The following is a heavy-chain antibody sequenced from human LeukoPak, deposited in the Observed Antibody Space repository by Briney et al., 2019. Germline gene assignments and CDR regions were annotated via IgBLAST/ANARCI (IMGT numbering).Heavy chain of an antibody. D-gene: IGHD2-8*01. CDR2: ISYDIYSK. CDR1: GFTFTSSS. V-gene: IGHV3-30*04. J-gene: IGHJ4*02. CDR3: ARDAWSVRSYFDY. Sequence: GGSLGLSCAASGFTFTSSSMHWVRQAPGKGLEWVAVISYDIYSKYYADSVRGRFTISRDNSENTLYLQMNSLRGEDTAVYYCARDAWSVRSYFDYWGQGTLVTVSS.